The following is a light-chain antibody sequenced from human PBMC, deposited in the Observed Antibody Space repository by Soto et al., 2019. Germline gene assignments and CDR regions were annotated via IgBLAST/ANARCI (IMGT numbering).Light chain of an antibody. CDR2: GNS. CDR3: QSYDSSLSGSNWV. J-gene: IGLJ3*02. V-gene: IGLV1-40*01. Sequence: QSALTQPPSVSGAPGQRVTISCTGTSSNIGAGYDVHWYQQLPGTAPKLLIYGNSNRPSGVPDRFSGSKSGTSASLAITDLQAEDEADYYCQSYDSSLSGSNWVFGGGTKVTVL. CDR1: SSNIGAGYD.